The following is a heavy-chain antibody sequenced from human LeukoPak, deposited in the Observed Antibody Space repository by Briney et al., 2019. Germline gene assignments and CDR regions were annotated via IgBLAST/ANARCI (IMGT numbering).Heavy chain of an antibody. D-gene: IGHD2-2*01. CDR3: TKDDDSTSYYFDY. J-gene: IGHJ4*02. CDR1: GFTFSSYW. CDR2: INSDGSTT. V-gene: IGHV3-74*01. Sequence: PGGSLRLSCAASGFTFSSYWMYWVRHAPGKGRVWVSRINSDGSTTSYADSVKGRFTTSRDNAKNTLYLQMNSLRAEDTAVYYCTKDDDSTSYYFDYWGEGTLVTVSS.